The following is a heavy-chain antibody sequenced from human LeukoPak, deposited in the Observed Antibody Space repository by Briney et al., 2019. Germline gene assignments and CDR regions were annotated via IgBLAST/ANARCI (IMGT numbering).Heavy chain of an antibody. D-gene: IGHD3-16*01. CDR1: SYTFTSYG. V-gene: IGHV1-18*04. J-gene: IGHJ4*02. CDR2: INAYNGNT. Sequence: ASVKVSCKASSYTFTSYGISWVRQAPGQGLEWMGWINAYNGNTNYAQQFQGRVTMTTDTSTNTAYMELRSRRSDDPAVYYCARDPPGGIDYWGQGTLVTVSS. CDR3: ARDPPGGIDY.